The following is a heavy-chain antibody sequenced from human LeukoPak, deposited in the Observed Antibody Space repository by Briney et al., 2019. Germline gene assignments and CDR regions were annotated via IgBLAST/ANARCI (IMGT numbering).Heavy chain of an antibody. V-gene: IGHV3-74*01. J-gene: IGHJ4*02. D-gene: IGHD3-22*01. CDR2: INSDGSST. CDR1: GFTFSSYW. Sequence: PGGSLRLSCAPSGFTFSSYWMHWVRQAPGKGLVWVSRINSDGSSTTYADSVKGRFTISRDNAKNTLYLQMNSLRAEDTAMYYCVRQYSYDSSGYYPWDYWGQGTLVTVSS. CDR3: VRQYSYDSSGYYPWDY.